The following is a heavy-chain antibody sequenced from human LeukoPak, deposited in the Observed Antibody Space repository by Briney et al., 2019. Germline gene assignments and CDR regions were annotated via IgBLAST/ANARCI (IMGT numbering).Heavy chain of an antibody. Sequence: GGSLRLSCAASGFSFSTYEMNWVRQAPGKGLEWVSFISSSGSSIHYADSVKGRFTISRDNAKNSLYLQMNSLRAEDTAVYYCAGPMVYFDYWGQGTLVTVSS. CDR1: GFSFSTYE. D-gene: IGHD3-10*01. V-gene: IGHV3-48*03. CDR3: AGPMVYFDY. J-gene: IGHJ4*02. CDR2: ISSSGSSI.